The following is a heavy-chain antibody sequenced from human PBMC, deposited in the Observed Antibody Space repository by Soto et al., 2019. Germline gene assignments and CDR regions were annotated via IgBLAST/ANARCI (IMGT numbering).Heavy chain of an antibody. CDR2: IYHSGST. V-gene: IGHV4-38-2*01. CDR3: AREANDSSGYYLY. Sequence: SETLSLTCAVSGYSISSDYYWGWIRQPPGKGLEWIGSIYHSGSTYYNPSLKSRVTISVDTSKNQFSLKLSSVTAADTAVYYCAREANDSSGYYLYWGQGTLVTVSS. D-gene: IGHD3-22*01. CDR1: GYSISSDYY. J-gene: IGHJ4*02.